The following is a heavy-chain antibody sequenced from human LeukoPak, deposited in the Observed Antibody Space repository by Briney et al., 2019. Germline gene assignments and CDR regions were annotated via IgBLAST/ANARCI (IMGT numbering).Heavy chain of an antibody. J-gene: IGHJ6*02. CDR1: GGTFSSYT. CDR2: IIPILGIA. D-gene: IGHD3-3*01. Sequence: GASVKVSCKASGGTFSSYTISWVRQAPGQGLEWMGRIIPILGIANYAQKFQGRVTITADKSTSTAYMELSSLRSEDTAVYYCARGWYDFWSGQKEYGMDVWGQGTTVTVSS. CDR3: ARGWYDFWSGQKEYGMDV. V-gene: IGHV1-69*02.